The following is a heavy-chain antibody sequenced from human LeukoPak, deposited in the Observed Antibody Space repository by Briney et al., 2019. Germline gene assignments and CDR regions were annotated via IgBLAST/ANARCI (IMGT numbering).Heavy chain of an antibody. Sequence: GASVKVSCKASGYTFTSYGISWVRQAPGQGLEWMGWISAYNGNTNYAQKLQGRVTMTTDISTSTAYMELRSLRSDDTAVYYCARDSPPYYDFWSGYSADAFDIWGQGTMVTVSS. D-gene: IGHD3-3*01. CDR2: ISAYNGNT. J-gene: IGHJ3*02. CDR3: ARDSPPYYDFWSGYSADAFDI. CDR1: GYTFTSYG. V-gene: IGHV1-18*01.